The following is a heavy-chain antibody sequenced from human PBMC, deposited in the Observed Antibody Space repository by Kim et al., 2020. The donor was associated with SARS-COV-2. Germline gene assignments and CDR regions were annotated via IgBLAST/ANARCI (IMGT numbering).Heavy chain of an antibody. CDR3: ARNYGSGIQKIYYMDV. Sequence: GGSLRLSCAASGFTFSSYGMHWVRQAPGKGLEWVAVIWYDGSNKYYADSVKGRFTISRDNSKNTLYLQMNSLRAEDTAVYYCARNYGSGIQKIYYMDVWGKGTTVTVSS. V-gene: IGHV3-33*01. D-gene: IGHD3-10*01. CDR1: GFTFSSYG. J-gene: IGHJ6*03. CDR2: IWYDGSNK.